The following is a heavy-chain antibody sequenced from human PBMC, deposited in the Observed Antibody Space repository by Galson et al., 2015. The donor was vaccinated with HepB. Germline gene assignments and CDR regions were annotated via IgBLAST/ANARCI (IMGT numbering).Heavy chain of an antibody. CDR2: IKSKTDGGTT. Sequence: SLRLSCAASGFTFSNAWMNWVRQAPGKGLEWVGRIKSKTDGGTTDYAAPVKGRFTISRDDSKNTLYLQMNSLKTEDTAVYYCTTDPWGQGDYVVPVDYWGQGTLVTVSS. J-gene: IGHJ4*02. CDR3: TTDPWGQGDYVVPVDY. D-gene: IGHD4-17*01. CDR1: GFTFSNAW. V-gene: IGHV3-15*07.